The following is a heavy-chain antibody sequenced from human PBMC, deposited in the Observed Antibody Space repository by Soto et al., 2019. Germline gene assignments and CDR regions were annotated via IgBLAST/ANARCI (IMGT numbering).Heavy chain of an antibody. CDR1: GGTFSSYS. CDR2: IIPIFGTA. V-gene: IGHV1-69*13. D-gene: IGHD2-2*02. CDR3: ARDRLGYCSSTSCYTGIAVAGRSLDY. J-gene: IGHJ4*02. Sequence: ASVKVSCKASGGTFSSYSISWVLQAPGQGLEWMGGIIPIFGTANYAQKFQGRVTITADESTSTAYMELSSLRSEDTAVYYCARDRLGYCSSTSCYTGIAVAGRSLDYWGQGTLVTVSS.